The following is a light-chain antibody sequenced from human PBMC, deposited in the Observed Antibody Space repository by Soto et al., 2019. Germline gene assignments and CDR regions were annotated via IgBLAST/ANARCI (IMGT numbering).Light chain of an antibody. J-gene: IGKJ1*01. V-gene: IGKV1-5*03. Sequence: DIQMTQSPSTLSASGGDRVTRTFWASQSIGNLLAWYHQTPGKAPNLLIYRASLLESGVPSRFSGSGSGTDFTLTISSLQPDDSATYYCQQYNSYWTFGQGTTVDI. CDR1: QSIGNL. CDR3: QQYNSYWT. CDR2: RAS.